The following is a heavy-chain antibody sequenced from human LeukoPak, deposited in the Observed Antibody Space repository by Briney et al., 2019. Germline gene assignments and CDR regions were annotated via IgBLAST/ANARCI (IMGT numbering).Heavy chain of an antibody. J-gene: IGHJ4*02. D-gene: IGHD2-2*03. CDR3: ARDRGDCSSTSCYPLADY. Sequence: GGSLRLTCAASGFTFDDYGMSWVRQAPGNGLEWVSGINWNGGSTGYADSVKGRFTISRDNARNSLYLQTNSLRAEDTALYYCARDRGDCSSTSCYPLADYWGQGTLVTVSS. V-gene: IGHV3-20*04. CDR1: GFTFDDYG. CDR2: INWNGGST.